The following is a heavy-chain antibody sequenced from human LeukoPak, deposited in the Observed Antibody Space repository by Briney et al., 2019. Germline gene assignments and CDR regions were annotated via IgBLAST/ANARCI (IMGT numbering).Heavy chain of an antibody. CDR1: GYTFTGYY. CDR2: INPNSGGT. J-gene: IGHJ6*03. CDR3: AREAVRGYDFWSGYYADYYYYYMDV. D-gene: IGHD3-3*01. V-gene: IGHV1-2*02. Sequence: ASVKVSCKASGYTFTGYYMHWVRQAPGQGLEWMGWINPNSGGTNYAQKFQGRVTMTRDTSISTAYMELSRLRSDDTAVYYCAREAVRGYDFWSGYYADYYYYYMDVWGKGTTVTVSS.